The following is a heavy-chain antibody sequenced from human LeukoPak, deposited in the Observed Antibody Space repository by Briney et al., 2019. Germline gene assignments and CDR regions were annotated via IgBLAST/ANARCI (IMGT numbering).Heavy chain of an antibody. CDR2: INPSGGST. CDR3: ARAEMATTTDFDY. D-gene: IGHD5-24*01. CDR1: GYTFTSYY. V-gene: IGHV1-46*01. J-gene: IGHJ4*02. Sequence: ASVKVSCKASGYTFTSYYMHWVRQAPGQGREWMGIINPSGGSTSYARKFQGRVTMTRDMSTSTVYMELSSLRSEDTAVYYCARAEMATTTDFDYWGQGTLVTVSS.